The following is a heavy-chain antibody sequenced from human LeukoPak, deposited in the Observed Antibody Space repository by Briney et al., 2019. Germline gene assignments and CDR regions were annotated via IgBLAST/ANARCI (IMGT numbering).Heavy chain of an antibody. Sequence: GGPLRLSCAASGFTFSSYSMNWVRQAPGKGLEWVSSISSSSSYIYYADSVKGRFTISRDNAKNSLYLQMYSLRAEDTAVYYCARLSGYDYFDYWGQGTLVTVSS. CDR2: ISSSSSYI. V-gene: IGHV3-21*01. CDR1: GFTFSSYS. CDR3: ARLSGYDYFDY. D-gene: IGHD5-12*01. J-gene: IGHJ4*02.